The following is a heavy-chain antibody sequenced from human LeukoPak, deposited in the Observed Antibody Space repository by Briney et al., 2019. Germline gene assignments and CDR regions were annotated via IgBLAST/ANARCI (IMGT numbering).Heavy chain of an antibody. J-gene: IGHJ4*02. CDR1: GFTFSSYS. CDR2: ISSSSSYI. D-gene: IGHD7-27*01. CDR3: ARDLSGYLGTIDY. Sequence: GGSLRLSCAASGFTFSSYSMNWVRQAPGKGLEWVSSISSSSSYIYYADSVKGRFTISRDNAKNSLYLQMNSLRAEDTAVYYCARDLSGYLGTIDYWGQGTLVTVSS. V-gene: IGHV3-21*01.